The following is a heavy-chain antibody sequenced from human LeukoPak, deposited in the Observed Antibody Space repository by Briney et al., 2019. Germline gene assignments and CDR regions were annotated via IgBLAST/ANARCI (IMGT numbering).Heavy chain of an antibody. CDR2: ITTSDGNT. CDR3: AKDGGLWVSAHWGDS. CDR1: GFTFSSYT. J-gene: IGHJ4*02. V-gene: IGHV3-23*01. D-gene: IGHD7-27*01. Sequence: GGSLRLSCAASGFTFSSYTMSWVRQAPGKGLEWVSTITTSDGNTYYADSVKGRFTASRDNSKNTLYLQMNSLRAEDTAVYYCAKDGGLWVSAHWGDSWGRGTLVTVSS.